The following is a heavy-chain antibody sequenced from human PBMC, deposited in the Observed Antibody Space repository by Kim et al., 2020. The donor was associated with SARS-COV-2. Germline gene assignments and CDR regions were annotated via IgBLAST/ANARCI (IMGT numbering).Heavy chain of an antibody. CDR2: IYYSGST. V-gene: IGHV4-39*01. D-gene: IGHD3-10*01. CDR1: GGFISSSSYY. CDR3: ARRSRTKVLLQYGMDV. Sequence: SETLSLTCTVSGGFISSSSYYWGWIRQPPGKGLEWIGSIYYSGSTYYNPSLKSRVTISVDTSKNQFSLKLSSVTAADTAVYYCARRSRTKVLLQYGMDVWGQGTTVTVSS. J-gene: IGHJ6*02.